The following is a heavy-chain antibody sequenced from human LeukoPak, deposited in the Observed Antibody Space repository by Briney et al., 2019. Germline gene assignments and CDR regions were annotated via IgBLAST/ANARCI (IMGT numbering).Heavy chain of an antibody. CDR3: AREPPRRNIVVVVAATVEAFDI. V-gene: IGHV4-4*07. CDR2: IYTSGST. D-gene: IGHD2-15*01. J-gene: IGHJ3*02. CDR1: GGSISSYY. Sequence: PSETLSLTCTVSGGSISSYYWSWIRQPAGKGLEWIGRIYTSGSTNYNPSLKSRVTMSVDTSKNQFSLKLSSVTAADTAVYYCAREPPRRNIVVVVAATVEAFDIWGQETMVTVSS.